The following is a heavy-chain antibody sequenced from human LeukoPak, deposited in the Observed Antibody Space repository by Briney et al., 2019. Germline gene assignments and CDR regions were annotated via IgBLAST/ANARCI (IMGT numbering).Heavy chain of an antibody. Sequence: SETLSLTCTVSGGSISSYYWSWIRQPPGKGLEWIGYIYYSGSTNYNPSLKSRVTISVDTSKNQFSLKLSSVTAADTAVYYRARGLLWFQAFDIWGQGTMVTVSS. CDR3: ARGLLWFQAFDI. CDR1: GGSISSYY. J-gene: IGHJ3*02. CDR2: IYYSGST. D-gene: IGHD3-10*01. V-gene: IGHV4-59*01.